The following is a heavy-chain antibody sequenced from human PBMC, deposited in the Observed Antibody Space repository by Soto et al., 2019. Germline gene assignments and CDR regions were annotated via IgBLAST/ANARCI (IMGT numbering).Heavy chain of an antibody. D-gene: IGHD5-12*01. CDR1: GFTFRSYG. CDR3: ARGRLHGYDSTYYYYGMDV. V-gene: IGHV3-33*01. J-gene: IGHJ6*02. Sequence: GGSLRLSCAASGFTFRSYGRHWVRQAPGKGLEWVAVIWYDGSNKYYADSVKGRFTISRDNSKNTLYLQMNSLRAEDTAVYYCARGRLHGYDSTYYYYGMDVWGQGTTVTVSS. CDR2: IWYDGSNK.